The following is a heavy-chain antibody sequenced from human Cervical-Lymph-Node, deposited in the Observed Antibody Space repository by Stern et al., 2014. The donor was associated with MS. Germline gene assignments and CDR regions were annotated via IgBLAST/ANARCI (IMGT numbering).Heavy chain of an antibody. V-gene: IGHV1-8*01. CDR2: MNPGRGDT. J-gene: IGHJ4*02. Sequence: VQLVESGAEVKKPGASVKVSCKTSGYTFTSDDINWVRQASGQGLEWMGWMNPGRGDTGYAPTFQGRLTITRATSLSTAYMHMTTLRSEDAAVYYCAKAWDSWGQGTLVIVSS. CDR3: AKAWDS. CDR1: GYTFTSDD.